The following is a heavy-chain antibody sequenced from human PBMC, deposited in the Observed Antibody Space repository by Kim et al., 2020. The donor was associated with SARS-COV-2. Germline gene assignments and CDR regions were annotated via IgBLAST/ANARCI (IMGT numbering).Heavy chain of an antibody. CDR3: ATVIFYYDAGYFKN. Sequence: ADPVGARFIISGEHSKNTLYLQMNSLRAEDTAVYYCATVIFYYDAGYFKNWGQGTLVTVSS. V-gene: IGHV3-30*07. D-gene: IGHD3-22*01. J-gene: IGHJ1*01.